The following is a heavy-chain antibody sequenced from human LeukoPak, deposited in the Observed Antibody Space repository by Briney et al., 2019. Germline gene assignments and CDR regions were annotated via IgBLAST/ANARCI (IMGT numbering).Heavy chain of an antibody. J-gene: IGHJ5*02. V-gene: IGHV3-23*01. Sequence: GGSLRLSCAASGFTFSSYAMSWVRQAPGKGLEWVSAISGSGGSTYYADSVKGRFTISRDNSKNTLYLQMNSLRAEDTAVYYCAKDPRHIVVVPAAAFDPWGQGTLVTVSS. CDR1: GFTFSSYA. CDR3: AKDPRHIVVVPAAAFDP. D-gene: IGHD2-2*01. CDR2: ISGSGGST.